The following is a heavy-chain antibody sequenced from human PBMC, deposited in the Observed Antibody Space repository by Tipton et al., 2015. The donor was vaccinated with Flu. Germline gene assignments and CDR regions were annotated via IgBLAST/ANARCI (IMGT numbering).Heavy chain of an antibody. Sequence: SLRLSCADSAFTIRNYAMSWVRQAPGKGLEWVSAISASASASYYADPVKGRFTISRDNSKNTLYLQMNSLRADDTAVYYCARRGGGNDYRFDYWGQGTLVTVSS. CDR1: AFTIRNYA. CDR2: ISASASAS. CDR3: ARRGGGNDYRFDY. D-gene: IGHD4-11*01. J-gene: IGHJ4*02. V-gene: IGHV3-23*01.